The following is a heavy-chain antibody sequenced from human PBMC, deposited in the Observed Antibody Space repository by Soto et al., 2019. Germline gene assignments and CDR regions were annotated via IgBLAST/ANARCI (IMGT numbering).Heavy chain of an antibody. CDR3: ARRSYYDSSGIDY. D-gene: IGHD3-22*01. J-gene: IGHJ4*02. V-gene: IGHV4-39*01. CDR1: GGSISSSSYY. CDR2: IYYSGST. Sequence: QLQLQESGPGLVKPSETLSLTCTVSGGSISSSSYYWGWIRQPPGKGLEWIGGIYYSGSTYYNPSLKSRVTIAVDTSKNQFSLKLCSVTAADTAVYYCARRSYYDSSGIDYWGKGTLVTVSS.